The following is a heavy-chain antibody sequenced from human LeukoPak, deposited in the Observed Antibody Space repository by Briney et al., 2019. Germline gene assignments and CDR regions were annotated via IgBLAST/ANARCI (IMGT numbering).Heavy chain of an antibody. V-gene: IGHV4-34*01. Sequence: PSETLSLTCAVYGGSFSGYYWSWIRQPPGKGLEWIGEINHSGSTNYNPSLKSRVTISVDTSKNQFSLKLSSVTAADTAVYYCARLGRRNGSLRTVVTTMGVWGKGTTVTVSS. D-gene: IGHD4-23*01. CDR3: ARLGRRNGSLRTVVTTMGV. CDR2: INHSGST. J-gene: IGHJ6*03. CDR1: GGSFSGYY.